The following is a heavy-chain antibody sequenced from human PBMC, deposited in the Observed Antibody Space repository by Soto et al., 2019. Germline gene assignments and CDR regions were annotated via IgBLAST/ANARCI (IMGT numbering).Heavy chain of an antibody. CDR2: INPSGGST. CDR3: ARDGCISTSCYAVWFDP. J-gene: IGHJ5*02. V-gene: IGHV1-46*01. D-gene: IGHD2-2*01. Sequence: GASVKVSCKASGYTFTSYYMHWVRQAPGQGLEWMGIINPSGGSTSYAQKFQGRVTMTRDTSTSTVYMELSSLRSEDTAVYYCARDGCISTSCYAVWFDPWGQGTLVTVSS. CDR1: GYTFTSYY.